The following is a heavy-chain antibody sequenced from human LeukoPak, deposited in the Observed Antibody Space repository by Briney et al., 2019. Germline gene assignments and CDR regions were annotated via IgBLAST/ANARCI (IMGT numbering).Heavy chain of an antibody. D-gene: IGHD3-22*01. CDR1: GFTFEDYG. Sequence: GGSLRLSCAGSGFTFEDYGMSWVRQAPGKGLEWVSTINWDGTGTTYGDSGKGPLTPATTNATHSLYLQMASQKATDPYFYSCAREGYYFDATAYYPGVFDGWGQGTLVTVSS. CDR2: INWDGTGT. V-gene: IGHV3-20*04. J-gene: IGHJ4*02. CDR3: AREGYYFDATAYYPGVFDG.